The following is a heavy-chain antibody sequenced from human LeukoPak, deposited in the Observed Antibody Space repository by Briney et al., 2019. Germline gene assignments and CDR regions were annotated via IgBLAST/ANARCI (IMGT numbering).Heavy chain of an antibody. CDR3: AKGDCASGSCYFDD. Sequence: GGSLRLSCAASGFTLSKHPMYWARQAPGKGLEWVSSLSDTGDSRHYADSVKGRFTISRDSARSALYLQMNSLRAEDTAVYYCAKGDCASGSCYFDDWGQGSQVTVSS. D-gene: IGHD2-8*01. J-gene: IGHJ4*02. CDR1: GFTLSKHP. CDR2: LSDTGDSR. V-gene: IGHV3-23*01.